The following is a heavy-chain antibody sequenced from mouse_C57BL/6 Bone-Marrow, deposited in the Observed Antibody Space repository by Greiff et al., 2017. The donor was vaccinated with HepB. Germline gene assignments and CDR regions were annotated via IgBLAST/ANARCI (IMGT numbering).Heavy chain of an antibody. CDR2: IRNKANGYTT. CDR1: GFTFTDYY. CDR3: ARYIAFFDV. D-gene: IGHD6-1*01. J-gene: IGHJ1*03. Sequence: DVHLVESGGGLVQPGGSLSLSCAASGFTFTDYYMSWVRQPPGKALEWLGFIRNKANGYTTEYIASVKGRFTISRDNSQSILYLQMNALRAEDSATYYCARYIAFFDVWGTGTTVTVSS. V-gene: IGHV7-3*01.